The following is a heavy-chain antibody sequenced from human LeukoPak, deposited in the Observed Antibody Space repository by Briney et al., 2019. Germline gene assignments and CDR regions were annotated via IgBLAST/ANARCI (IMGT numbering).Heavy chain of an antibody. D-gene: IGHD6-19*01. V-gene: IGHV3-43D*03. J-gene: IGHJ6*02. Sequence: GGSLRLSCAASGFTFDDYAMHWVRQAPGKGLEWVSLISWDGGSTYYADSVKGRFTISRDNSKNSLYLQMNSLRAEDTALYYCAKSLGGGVAVAGKGYYYYYGMDVWGQGTTDTVSS. CDR1: GFTFDDYA. CDR2: ISWDGGST. CDR3: AKSLGGGVAVAGKGYYYYYGMDV.